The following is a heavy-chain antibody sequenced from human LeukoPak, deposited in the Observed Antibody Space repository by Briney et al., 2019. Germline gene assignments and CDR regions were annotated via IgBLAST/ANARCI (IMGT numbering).Heavy chain of an antibody. J-gene: IGHJ6*03. V-gene: IGHV4-34*01. CDR1: GGSLSDSY. CDR2: INHSGST. D-gene: IGHD1-1*01. Sequence: SETLSLTCAVYGGSLSDSYWSWIRQPPGKGLEWIGEINHSGSTNYNPSLKSRVTISLDTSKNQFSRKLSSVTAADTAVYYCASQVRLERRYYYYYMDVWDKGTTVTVSS. CDR3: ASQVRLERRYYYYYMDV.